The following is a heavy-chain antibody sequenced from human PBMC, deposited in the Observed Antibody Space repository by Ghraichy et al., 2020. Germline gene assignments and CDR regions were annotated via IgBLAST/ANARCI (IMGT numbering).Heavy chain of an antibody. CDR1: EFTFSIYS. V-gene: IGHV3-33*01. CDR3: ARENSVAGTRAFDI. CDR2: IWNDGTTK. Sequence: GGSLRLSCAASEFTFSIYSMHWVRQAPGKGLEWMTVIWNDGTTKYYAGSVKGRFAISRDNSKNTLYLQMNSLRAEDTAVYYCARENSVAGTRAFDIWGQGTMVTVSS. J-gene: IGHJ3*02. D-gene: IGHD6-19*01.